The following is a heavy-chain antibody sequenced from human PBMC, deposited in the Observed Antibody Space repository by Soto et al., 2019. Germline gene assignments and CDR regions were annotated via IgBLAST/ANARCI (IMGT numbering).Heavy chain of an antibody. CDR3: AGDNGQLRSSSCYYYMDV. Sequence: QVQLVQSGAEVKKPGASVKVSCKASGYTFTSYAMHWVRQAPGQRLEWMGWINAGNGNTKYSQKFQGRVTITRDTSASTAYKELSSLRSEDTAVYYCAGDNGQLRSSSCYYYMDVWGKGTTVTVSS. J-gene: IGHJ6*03. D-gene: IGHD3-3*01. V-gene: IGHV1-3*01. CDR2: INAGNGNT. CDR1: GYTFTSYA.